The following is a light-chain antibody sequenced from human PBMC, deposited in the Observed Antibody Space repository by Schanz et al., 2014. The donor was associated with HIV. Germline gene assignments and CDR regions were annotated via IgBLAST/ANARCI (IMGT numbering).Light chain of an antibody. J-gene: IGLJ2*01. CDR2: DVS. Sequence: QSALTQPASVSGSPGQSITISCTGTSSDVGGYNYVSWYQQHPGKAPKLMIYDVSNRPSGVSTRFSGSKSDNTASLTISGLQAEDEADYYCCSYAGSSTPVFGGGTKLTVL. CDR1: SSDVGGYNY. V-gene: IGLV2-14*01. CDR3: CSYAGSSTPV.